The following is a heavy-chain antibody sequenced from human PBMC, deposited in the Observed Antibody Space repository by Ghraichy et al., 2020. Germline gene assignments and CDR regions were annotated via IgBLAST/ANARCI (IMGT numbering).Heavy chain of an antibody. V-gene: IGHV4-39*01. CDR3: ARHWVVPAAGGFDY. CDR2: GIT. Sequence: GITHDNPSLKSRVTISVDTSKSQFSLRLSSVTAADTAVYYCARHWVVPAAGGFDYWGQG. J-gene: IGHJ4*02. D-gene: IGHD2-2*01.